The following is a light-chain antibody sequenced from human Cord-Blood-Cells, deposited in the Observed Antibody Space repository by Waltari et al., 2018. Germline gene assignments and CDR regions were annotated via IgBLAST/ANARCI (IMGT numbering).Light chain of an antibody. CDR2: DVS. CDR3: SSYTSSSTLVV. V-gene: IGLV2-14*01. J-gene: IGLJ2*01. Sequence: QSALTQPASVSGSPGQSITISCTGTSSDVGAYNYVSWYHQHPGKAPTLMIYDVSNRPSGVSNRFSGSKSGNTASLTISGLQAEDEADYYCSSYTSSSTLVVFGGGTKLTVL. CDR1: SSDVGAYNY.